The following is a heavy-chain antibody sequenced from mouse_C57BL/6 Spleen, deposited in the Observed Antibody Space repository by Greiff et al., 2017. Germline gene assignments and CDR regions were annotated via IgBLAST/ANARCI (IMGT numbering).Heavy chain of an antibody. J-gene: IGHJ4*01. CDR3: ARSTVVASGAMDY. CDR1: GYTFTSYW. D-gene: IGHD1-1*01. CDR2: INPSSGYT. V-gene: IGHV1-7*01. Sequence: VQLQQSGAELAKPGASVKLSCKASGYTFTSYWLHWVKQRPGQGLEWIGYINPSSGYTKYNQKFKDKATLTADKSSSTAYMQLSSLTYEDSAVYYCARSTVVASGAMDYWGQGTSVTVSS.